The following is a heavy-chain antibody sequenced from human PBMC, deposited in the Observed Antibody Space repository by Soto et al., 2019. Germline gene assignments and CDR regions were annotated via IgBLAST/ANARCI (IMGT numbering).Heavy chain of an antibody. J-gene: IGHJ4*02. V-gene: IGHV4-59*01. CDR2: IYYSGST. D-gene: IGHD5-18*01. Sequence: SETLSLTCTVSGGSISSYYWSWIRQPPGKGLEWIGYIYYSGSTNYNPSLKSRVTISVDTSKNQFSLKLSSVTAADTAVYYCARVPLTLGYPYGFVYSGQATFVTVSS. CDR3: ARVPLTLGYPYGFVY. CDR1: GGSISSYY.